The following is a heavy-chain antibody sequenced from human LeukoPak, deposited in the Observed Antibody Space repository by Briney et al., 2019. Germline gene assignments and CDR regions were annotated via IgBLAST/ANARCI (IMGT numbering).Heavy chain of an antibody. D-gene: IGHD1-26*01. V-gene: IGHV3-30-3*01. J-gene: IGHJ4*02. CDR1: GFTFSSYA. CDR3: ARGAIVGANFDY. Sequence: GGSLRLSCAASGFTFSSYAMHWVRQAPGKGLEWVAVISYDGSNKYYADSVKGRFTISRDNSKNTLYLQMNSLRAEDTAVYYCARGAIVGANFDYWGQGTLVTVSS. CDR2: ISYDGSNK.